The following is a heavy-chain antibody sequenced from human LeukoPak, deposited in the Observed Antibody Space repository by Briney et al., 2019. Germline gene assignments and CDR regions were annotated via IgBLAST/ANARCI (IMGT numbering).Heavy chain of an antibody. J-gene: IGHJ4*02. Sequence: GGSLRLSCAASGFTFNNAWMSWVRQAPGKGLEWVGRIKSKTDGGTTDYAAPVKGRFTISRDDSKNTLYLQMNSLKTEDTAVYYCTRIIKSGSFDYWGQGVLVTVSS. D-gene: IGHD1-26*01. CDR1: GFTFNNAW. CDR2: IKSKTDGGTT. CDR3: TRIIKSGSFDY. V-gene: IGHV3-15*01.